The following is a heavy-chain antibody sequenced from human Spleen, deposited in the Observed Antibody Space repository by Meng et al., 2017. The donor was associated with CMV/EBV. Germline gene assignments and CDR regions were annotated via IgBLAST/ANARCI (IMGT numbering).Heavy chain of an antibody. V-gene: IGHV1-2*02. D-gene: IGHD6-6*01. CDR3: AREGLVGTGLY. CDR2: INPSSGDT. Sequence: ASVKVSCKASGYTFTGYYMHWVRQAPGQRLEWMGWINPSSGDTHYAQKFQGRVTMTRDTSINTAYMELSRLRSDDTAVYYCAREGLVGTGLYWGQGTLVTVSS. CDR1: GYTFTGYY. J-gene: IGHJ4*02.